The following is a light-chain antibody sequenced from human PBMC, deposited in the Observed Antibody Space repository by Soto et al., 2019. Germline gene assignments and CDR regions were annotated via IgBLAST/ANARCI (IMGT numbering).Light chain of an antibody. CDR1: RSVGNN. Sequence: TQSPATLSVSPGERATLSCTTSRSVGNNLAWYQQRPGQAPRLLMYGASTRATGTPPRFSGSGSGTEFTLPISSLQPEDFGVYYCQPQNNCPVLTFGGGTKVEIK. J-gene: IGKJ4*01. CDR2: GAS. CDR3: QPQNNCPVLT. V-gene: IGKV3-15*01.